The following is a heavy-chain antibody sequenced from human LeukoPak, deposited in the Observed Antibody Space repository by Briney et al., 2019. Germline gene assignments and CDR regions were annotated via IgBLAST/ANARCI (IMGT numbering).Heavy chain of an antibody. CDR1: GYTFTSYD. J-gene: IGHJ3*02. CDR3: ATSGSPNDAFDI. CDR2: MNPNSGNT. Sequence: ASVKVSCKASGYTFTSYDINWVRQATGQGLEWMGWMNPNSGNTGYAQKFQGRVTMTRNTSISTAYMELSSLRSEDTAVYYCATSGSPNDAFDIWGQGTMVTVSS. V-gene: IGHV1-8*01. D-gene: IGHD3-10*01.